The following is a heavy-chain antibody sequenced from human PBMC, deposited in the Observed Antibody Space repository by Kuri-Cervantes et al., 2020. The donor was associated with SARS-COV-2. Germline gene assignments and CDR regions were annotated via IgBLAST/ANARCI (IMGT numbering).Heavy chain of an antibody. Sequence: GSLRLSCTVSGGSISSSSYYWSWIRQPPGKGLEWIGYIYYSGSTNYNPSLKSRVTISVDTSKNQFSLKLSSVTAADTAVYYCARGERGYSYGSYYYYMDVWGKGTTVTVSS. D-gene: IGHD5-18*01. CDR2: IYYSGST. CDR1: GGSISSSSYY. CDR3: ARGERGYSYGSYYYYMDV. V-gene: IGHV4-61*01. J-gene: IGHJ6*03.